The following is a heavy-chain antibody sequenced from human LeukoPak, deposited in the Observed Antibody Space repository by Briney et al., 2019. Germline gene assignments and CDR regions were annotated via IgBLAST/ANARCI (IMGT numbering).Heavy chain of an antibody. Sequence: GGSLRLSCVGSGFTFSNYNTIWVRQAPGKGLEWVSSISGSSSDIYYADSVKGRFTISRDNSKNSLYLQMKSLRAEDTALYYCARRGYHDYSGFDYWGQGTLVTVSS. V-gene: IGHV3-21*01. CDR1: GFTFSNYN. CDR2: ISGSSSDI. D-gene: IGHD1-26*01. CDR3: ARRGYHDYSGFDY. J-gene: IGHJ4*02.